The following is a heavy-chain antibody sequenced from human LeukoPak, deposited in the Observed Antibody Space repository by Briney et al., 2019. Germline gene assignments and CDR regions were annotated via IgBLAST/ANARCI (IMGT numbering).Heavy chain of an antibody. CDR2: ISSNGGST. V-gene: IGHV3-64D*06. Sequence: GGSLRLSCSASGFTFSSYAMHWVRQAPGKGLEYVSAISSNGGSTYYADSVKGRFTISRDNSKNTLYLQMSSLRAEDTAVCYCVKEWELVIFDYWGQGTLVTVSS. J-gene: IGHJ4*02. CDR1: GFTFSSYA. CDR3: VKEWELVIFDY. D-gene: IGHD1-26*01.